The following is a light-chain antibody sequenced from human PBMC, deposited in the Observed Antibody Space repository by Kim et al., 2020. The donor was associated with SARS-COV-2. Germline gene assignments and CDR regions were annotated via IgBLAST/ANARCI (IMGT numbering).Light chain of an antibody. Sequence: VSPGERATLSCRASQSVSSNLAWYQQKPGQAPRLLIYGASTRATGIPARFSGSGSGTEFTLTISSLQSEDFAVYYCQQYNNWPPVTFGQGTKVDIK. CDR3: QQYNNWPPVT. CDR1: QSVSSN. CDR2: GAS. J-gene: IGKJ1*01. V-gene: IGKV3-15*01.